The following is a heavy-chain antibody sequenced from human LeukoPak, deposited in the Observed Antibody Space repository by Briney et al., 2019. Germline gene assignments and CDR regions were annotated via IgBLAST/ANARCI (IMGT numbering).Heavy chain of an antibody. J-gene: IGHJ4*02. Sequence: GESLKISCKGSGYSFTSYWIGWVRQMPGKGLEWMGIIYPGDSDTRCSPSFQGQVTISADKSISTAYLKWSSLKASDTAMYYCARTLAYCGGDCSAFDYWGQGTLVTVSS. D-gene: IGHD2-21*02. CDR3: ARTLAYCGGDCSAFDY. CDR1: GYSFTSYW. V-gene: IGHV5-51*01. CDR2: IYPGDSDT.